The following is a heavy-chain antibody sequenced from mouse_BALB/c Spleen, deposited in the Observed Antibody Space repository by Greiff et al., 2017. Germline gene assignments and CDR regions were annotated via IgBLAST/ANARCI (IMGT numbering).Heavy chain of an antibody. CDR1: GYTFTSYW. CDR2: IYPSDSYT. J-gene: IGHJ3*01. CDR3: ARGDYRYDEAWFAY. D-gene: IGHD2-14*01. Sequence: VQLQQPGAELVRPGASVKLSCKASGYTFTSYWINWVKQRPGQGLEWIGNIYPSDSYTNYNQKFKDKATLTVDKSSSTAYMQLSSPTSEDSAVYYCARGDYRYDEAWFAYWGQGTLVTVSA. V-gene: IGHV1-69*02.